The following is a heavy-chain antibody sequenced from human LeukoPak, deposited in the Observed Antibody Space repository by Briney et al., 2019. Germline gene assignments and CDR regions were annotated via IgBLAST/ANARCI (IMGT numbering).Heavy chain of an antibody. CDR3: AFRGVIPNYFDY. V-gene: IGHV1-18*01. J-gene: IGHJ4*02. CDR1: GYTFKTYS. CDR2: ISAYNGDT. D-gene: IGHD3-10*01. Sequence: ASVKVSCKASGYTFKTYSFTWVRQAPGQGLEWMGRISAYNGDTNYAQKFQGRVALTADTFTSTGYMELTSLRSDATAVYYCAFRGVIPNYFDYWGQGSLVTVPS.